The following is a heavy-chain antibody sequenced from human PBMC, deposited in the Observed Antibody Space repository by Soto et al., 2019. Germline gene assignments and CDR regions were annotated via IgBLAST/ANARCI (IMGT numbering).Heavy chain of an antibody. CDR1: GGTLSDHG. CDR2: TIPVFNTA. D-gene: IGHD3-10*01. J-gene: IGHJ3*02. V-gene: IGHV1-69*06. CDR3: ARGVYGSGNYYTGPSAFDI. Sequence: QVQLEQSGAEVKKPGSSVKVSCKASGGTLSDHGVAWLRQAPGPGLEWMGGTIPVFNTAKYAQKCQGSVTVTADKFTNIAYMELSSLRSEDTAFYFCARGVYGSGNYYTGPSAFDIWGRGKMVIVSS.